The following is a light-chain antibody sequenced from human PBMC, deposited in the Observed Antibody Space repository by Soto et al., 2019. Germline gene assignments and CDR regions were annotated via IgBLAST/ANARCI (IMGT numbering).Light chain of an antibody. V-gene: IGKV3-11*01. CDR2: DAS. CDR1: QSVSSY. Sequence: EIVLTQSPATLSLSPGERATLSCRASQSVSSYLAWYQQKPGQAPRLLIYDASNRATGIPARFSGSGSGTEVSLNISSLEPEDFAVYYCQQRSNWPPYTFGQGTKLEIK. J-gene: IGKJ2*01. CDR3: QQRSNWPPYT.